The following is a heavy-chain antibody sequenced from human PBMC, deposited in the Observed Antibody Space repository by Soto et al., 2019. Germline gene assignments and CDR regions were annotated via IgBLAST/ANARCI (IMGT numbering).Heavy chain of an antibody. V-gene: IGHV3-48*03. Sequence: VQLVESGGDLVQPGGSLRLSCAASGFTFSSYEMNWVRQAPGKGLEWVSYISSTGTSMDYADSVKGRFTISRDNAKNSLFLQLNSLRDEDTAVYDCARETHFIDYWGQGTLVSVSA. CDR2: ISSTGTSM. J-gene: IGHJ4*02. CDR1: GFTFSSYE. CDR3: ARETHFIDY.